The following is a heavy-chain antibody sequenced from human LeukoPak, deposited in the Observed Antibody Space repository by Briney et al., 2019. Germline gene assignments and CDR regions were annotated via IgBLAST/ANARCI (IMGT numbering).Heavy chain of an antibody. CDR1: GYTFTSYY. CDR3: ARGSQGTYCGGDCYSFDY. Sequence: ASVQSSCKASGYTFTSYYMHWVRQAPGHRLEWMGIINPSGGSTSYAQKFQGRVTMTRDTSTSTVYMELSSLRSEDTAVYYCARGSQGTYCGGDCYSFDYWGQGTLVTVSS. CDR2: INPSGGST. D-gene: IGHD2-21*02. V-gene: IGHV1-46*01. J-gene: IGHJ4*02.